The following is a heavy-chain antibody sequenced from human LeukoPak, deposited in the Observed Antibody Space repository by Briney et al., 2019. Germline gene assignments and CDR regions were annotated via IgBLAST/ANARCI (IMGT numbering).Heavy chain of an antibody. D-gene: IGHD3-22*01. CDR1: GYSISSGYY. CDR3: ARVRGYYYDSSGYTLY. V-gene: IGHV4-38-2*02. J-gene: IGHJ4*02. CDR2: IYHSGST. Sequence: SETLSLTCTVSGYSISSGYYWGWIRQPPGKGLEWIGSIYHSGSTYYNPSLKSRVTISVDTSKNQFSLKLSSVTAADTAVYYCARVRGYYYDSSGYTLYWGQGTLVTVSS.